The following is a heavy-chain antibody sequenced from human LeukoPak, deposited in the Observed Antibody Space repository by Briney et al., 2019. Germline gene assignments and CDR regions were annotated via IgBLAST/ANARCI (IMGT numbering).Heavy chain of an antibody. V-gene: IGHV3-53*01. D-gene: IGHD6-13*01. CDR1: GFTVSSNY. Sequence: PGGSLRLSCAASGFTVSSNYMSWVRQAPGQGLEWVSVIYSSGSTYYADSVKGRFTISRDNSKNTLYLQMNSLRAEDTAVYYCARADSWYYFDYWGQGTVVTVSS. CDR3: ARADSWYYFDY. CDR2: IYSSGST. J-gene: IGHJ4*02.